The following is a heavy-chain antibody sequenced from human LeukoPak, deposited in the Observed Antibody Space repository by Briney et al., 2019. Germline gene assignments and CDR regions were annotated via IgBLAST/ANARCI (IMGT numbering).Heavy chain of an antibody. J-gene: IGHJ4*02. CDR2: ISSSSSYI. CDR3: ARDGSSVAAAGEDGY. D-gene: IGHD6-13*01. CDR1: GFTFSSYS. V-gene: IGHV3-21*01. Sequence: PGGSLRLSCAASGFTFSSYSMNWVRQAPGKGLEWVSSISSSSSYIYYADSVKGRFTISRDNAKNSLYLQMNSLRAEDTAVYYCARDGSSVAAAGEDGYWGQGTLVTVSS.